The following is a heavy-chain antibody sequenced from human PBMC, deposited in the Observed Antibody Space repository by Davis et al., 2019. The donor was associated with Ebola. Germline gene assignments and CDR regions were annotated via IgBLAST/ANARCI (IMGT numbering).Heavy chain of an antibody. D-gene: IGHD1-26*01. Sequence: GGSLRLSCAASGFTFSRYGMHWVRQAPGKGLEWVAVISYDGSNKYYADSVKGRFTISRDNSKNTLYLHMTSLRAEDTAVYYCAKEGSQWELRAKNWFDPWGQGTLVTVSS. V-gene: IGHV3-30*18. CDR3: AKEGSQWELRAKNWFDP. J-gene: IGHJ5*02. CDR2: ISYDGSNK. CDR1: GFTFSRYG.